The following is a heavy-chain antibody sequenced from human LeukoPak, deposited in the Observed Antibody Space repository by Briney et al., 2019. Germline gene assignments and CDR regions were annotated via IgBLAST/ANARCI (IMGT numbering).Heavy chain of an antibody. CDR2: ISSSSSTI. Sequence: GGSLRLSCAASGFTFSSYSMNWVRQAPGKGLEWVSYISSSSSTIYYADSVKGRFTISRDNAKNSLYLQMNSLRAEDTAVYYCAREFSSGWYKNGDTHFDYWGQGTLVTVSS. CDR3: AREFSSGWYKNGDTHFDY. D-gene: IGHD6-19*01. V-gene: IGHV3-48*01. CDR1: GFTFSSYS. J-gene: IGHJ4*02.